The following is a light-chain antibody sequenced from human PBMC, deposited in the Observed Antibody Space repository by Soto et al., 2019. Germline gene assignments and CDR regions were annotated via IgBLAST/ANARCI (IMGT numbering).Light chain of an antibody. V-gene: IGKV1-39*01. J-gene: IGKJ5*01. CDR1: QSIDTY. CDR3: QQSYSTRV. CDR2: AAS. Sequence: DIQMTQSPSSLSASVGDRVTITCRASQSIDTYLNWYQQKPGKAPKLLIYAASSLQSGVPSRFSGSGSGTDFALSISTLQPEDFATYFCQQSYSTRVFGQGTRLEIK.